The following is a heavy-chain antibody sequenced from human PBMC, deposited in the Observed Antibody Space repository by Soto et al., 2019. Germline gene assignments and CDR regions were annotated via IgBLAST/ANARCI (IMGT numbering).Heavy chain of an antibody. D-gene: IGHD2-8*02. CDR1: SGSISSGTW. Sequence: QVQLQESGPGLVKPSGTISLTCVVSSGSISSGTWWSWVRQPPGKGLEWIGQVADTGSTIYNPSLTSRVTISIDKSTSQFSLSLSAVTPADTALYYCVRRGGVCFDTWGQGTLVTVSA. J-gene: IGHJ4*02. CDR3: VRRGGVCFDT. V-gene: IGHV4-4*02. CDR2: VADTGST.